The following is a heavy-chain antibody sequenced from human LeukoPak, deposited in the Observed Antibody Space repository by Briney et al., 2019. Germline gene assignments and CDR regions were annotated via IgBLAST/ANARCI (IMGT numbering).Heavy chain of an antibody. V-gene: IGHV4-34*01. J-gene: IGHJ3*01. Sequence: SETLSLTCAVYGGSFSGYYWSWIRQPPGKGLEWIGEINHSGSTNYNPSLKSRVTISVDTSKNQFSLKLSSVTAADTAVYYCARGWRIAAAWGQGTMVTVSS. CDR3: ARGWRIAAA. D-gene: IGHD6-13*01. CDR1: GGSFSGYY. CDR2: INHSGST.